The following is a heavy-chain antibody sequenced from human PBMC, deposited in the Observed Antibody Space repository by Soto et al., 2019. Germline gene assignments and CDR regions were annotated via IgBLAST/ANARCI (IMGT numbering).Heavy chain of an antibody. V-gene: IGHV3-23*01. CDR1: GFTFGSYS. Sequence: HPGGSLRLSCAASGFTFGSYSMNWVRQAPGKGLEWVSAIGGSGGNTYYADSVKGRFTISRDNSKNTLYLQMNSLRAEDTAVYYCAKETSLSGRYYGMDVWGQGTTVTVSS. D-gene: IGHD1-26*01. CDR2: IGGSGGNT. J-gene: IGHJ6*02. CDR3: AKETSLSGRYYGMDV.